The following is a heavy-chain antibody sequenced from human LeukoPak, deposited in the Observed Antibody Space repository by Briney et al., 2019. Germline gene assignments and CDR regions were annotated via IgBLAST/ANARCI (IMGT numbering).Heavy chain of an antibody. V-gene: IGHV7-4-1*02. CDR1: GGTFSSFA. CDR3: ARDRYYGSGSYYFDY. Sequence: ASVKVSCKASGGTFSSFALSWVRQAPGQGLEWMGWINTNTGNPTYAQGSTGRFVFSLDTSVSTAYLQISSLKTEDTAVYYCARDRYYGSGSYYFDYWGQGTLVTVSS. D-gene: IGHD3-10*01. CDR2: INTNTGNP. J-gene: IGHJ4*02.